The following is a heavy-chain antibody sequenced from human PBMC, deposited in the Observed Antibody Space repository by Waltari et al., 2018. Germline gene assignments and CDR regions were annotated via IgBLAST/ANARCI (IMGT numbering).Heavy chain of an antibody. CDR3: ARGHCSSTSCYTGVGYYYYMDV. CDR1: GGSFSGYY. J-gene: IGHJ6*03. Sequence: QVQLQQWGAGLLKPSETLSLTCAVYGGSFSGYYWSWIRQPPGKGLEWIGEINHSGSTNYNPSLKSRVTISVDTSKNQFSLKLSSVTAADTAVYYCARGHCSSTSCYTGVGYYYYMDVWGKGTTVTISS. V-gene: IGHV4-34*01. D-gene: IGHD2-2*02. CDR2: INHSGST.